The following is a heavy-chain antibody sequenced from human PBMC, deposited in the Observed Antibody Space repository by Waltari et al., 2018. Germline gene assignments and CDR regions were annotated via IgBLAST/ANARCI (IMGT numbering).Heavy chain of an antibody. CDR1: GLTFSTSA. CDR2: ISISGGKR. J-gene: IGHJ4*02. CDR3: AKEIRPNDY. V-gene: IGHV3-23*01. Sequence: EVQLLESGGGLVQPGGSLRLSCVVSGLTFSTSAMSWVRQDPGKGLEWASSISISGGKRYYGDSVGGRFTISRDNSKNALYLQMNSLRAEDTAVYYCAKEIRPNDYWGQGTLVTVSS.